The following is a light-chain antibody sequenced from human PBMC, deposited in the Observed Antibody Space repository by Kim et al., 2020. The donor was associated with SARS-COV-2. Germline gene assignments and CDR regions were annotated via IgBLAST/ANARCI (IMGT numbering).Light chain of an antibody. J-gene: IGLJ3*02. CDR1: RSNIGAGYE. CDR3: QSYDSSLSAWV. CDR2: GNS. Sequence: RVTISCTGSRSNIGAGYEVHWYPQLPGTAPKLLIYGNSNRPSGVPDRFSGSKSGTSASLAITGLQAEDEADYYCQSYDSSLSAWVFGGGTKLTVL. V-gene: IGLV1-40*01.